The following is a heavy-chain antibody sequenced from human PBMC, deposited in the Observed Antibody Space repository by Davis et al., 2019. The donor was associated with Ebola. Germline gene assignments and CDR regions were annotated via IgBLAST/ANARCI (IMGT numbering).Heavy chain of an antibody. J-gene: IGHJ3*02. V-gene: IGHV1-18*04. D-gene: IGHD1-26*01. CDR1: GYTFTSYI. CDR3: ARTSIVGTTTTASDI. Sequence: ASVKVSCKASGYTFTSYIITWVRQAPGQGLEWMGWISAYNGNTKYAQKLQGRVTMTTDTSTGTAYMELRSLRSDDTAVYFCARTSIVGTTTTASDIWGQGTMVTVSS. CDR2: ISAYNGNT.